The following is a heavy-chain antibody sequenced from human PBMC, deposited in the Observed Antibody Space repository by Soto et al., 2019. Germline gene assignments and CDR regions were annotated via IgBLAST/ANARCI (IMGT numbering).Heavy chain of an antibody. V-gene: IGHV3-73*01. CDR2: IRSKANSYAT. CDR3: TRPGYYYDNSGYLYGMDV. Sequence: GGSLRLSCAASGFTFSGSAMHWVRQASGKGLEWVGRIRSKANSYATAYAASVKGRFTISRDDSKNTAYLQMNSPKTEDTAVYYCTRPGYYYDNSGYLYGMDVWGQGTTVTVSS. CDR1: GFTFSGSA. D-gene: IGHD3-22*01. J-gene: IGHJ6*02.